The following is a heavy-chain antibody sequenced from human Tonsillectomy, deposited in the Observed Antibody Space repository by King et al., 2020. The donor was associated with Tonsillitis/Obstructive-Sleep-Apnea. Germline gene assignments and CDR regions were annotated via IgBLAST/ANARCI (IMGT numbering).Heavy chain of an antibody. D-gene: IGHD6-6*01. CDR3: ARGPLMGRSADYYYYYMDV. Sequence: VQLQQWGAGLLRPSETLSLTCAVCGGSFSGYYWSWIRQPPGKGLEWIGEINHSGSTNCNPSLKSRVTISVDTSKNQFSLKLSSVTAADTAVYYCARGPLMGRSADYYYYYMDVWGKGTTVTVSS. CDR1: GGSFSGYY. J-gene: IGHJ6*03. V-gene: IGHV4-34*01. CDR2: INHSGST.